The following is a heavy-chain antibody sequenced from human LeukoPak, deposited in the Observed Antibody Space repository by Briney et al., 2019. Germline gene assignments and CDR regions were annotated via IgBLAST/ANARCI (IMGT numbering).Heavy chain of an antibody. CDR3: ARDAPQVPAAGVLAS. V-gene: IGHV3-53*01. CDR1: GFTVSDNY. D-gene: IGHD6-13*01. Sequence: PGGSLRLSCAASGFTVSDNYMSWVRQAPGKGLESVSVMYSGGDTYYANSVKGRFTFSRDISKNTLFLQMNGLTTEDTAMYYCARDAPQVPAAGVLASWGQGTLVTVSS. J-gene: IGHJ5*02. CDR2: MYSGGDT.